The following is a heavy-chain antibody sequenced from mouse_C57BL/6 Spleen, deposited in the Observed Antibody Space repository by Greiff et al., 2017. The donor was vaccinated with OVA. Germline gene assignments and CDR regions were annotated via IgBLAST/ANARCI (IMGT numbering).Heavy chain of an antibody. CDR3: ASSRSYSMDY. D-gene: IGHD1-1*01. J-gene: IGHJ4*01. CDR1: GFSLTSYG. Sequence: VQLQESGPGLVAPSQSLSITCTVSGFSLTSYGVHWVRQPPGTGLEWQVVIWSDGSTTYNSALKSRLSIRKDNSKSQVFLKMNSRQTEYTAMYYCASSRSYSMDYWGQGTSVTVSS. V-gene: IGHV2-6*03. CDR2: IWSDGST.